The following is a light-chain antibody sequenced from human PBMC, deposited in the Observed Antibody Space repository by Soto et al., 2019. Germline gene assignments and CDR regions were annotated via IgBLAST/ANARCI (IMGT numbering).Light chain of an antibody. CDR1: HSVSSN. CDR2: GAS. CDR3: QQYNNWPPRYT. V-gene: IGKV3-15*01. J-gene: IGKJ2*01. Sequence: EIVMTQSPAPLSVSPGERATLSCRASHSVSSNLAWYQQKPGQAPRLLIYGASTRATGIPTRFSGSGSGTEFTLTFSSLQSEDFAVYYCQQYNNWPPRYTFGKGTKLEIK.